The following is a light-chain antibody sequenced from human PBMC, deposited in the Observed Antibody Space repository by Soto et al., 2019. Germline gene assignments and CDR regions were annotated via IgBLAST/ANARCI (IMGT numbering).Light chain of an antibody. J-gene: IGLJ1*01. Sequence: QSALTQPASVSGSPGQSITISCTGSSSDLGVYNYVSWYQQHPGKAPKLMIYEVSNRPSGVPSRFSGSKSGNTASLTISGLQAEDEADYYCSSYSSSNTLPFGSGTKVTV. V-gene: IGLV2-14*01. CDR2: EVS. CDR3: SSYSSSNTLP. CDR1: SSDLGVYNY.